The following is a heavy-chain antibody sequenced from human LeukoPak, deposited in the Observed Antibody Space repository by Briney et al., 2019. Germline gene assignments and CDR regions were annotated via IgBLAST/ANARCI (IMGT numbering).Heavy chain of an antibody. D-gene: IGHD6-13*01. V-gene: IGHV1-2*06. CDR3: ARALEGIAAAKLGLAY. CDR1: GYTFTGYY. Sequence: ASVKVSCKASGYTFTGYYMHWVRQAPGQGLEWMGRINPNSGGTNYAQKFQGRVTMTRDTSISTAYMELSRLRSDDTAVYYCARALEGIAAAKLGLAYWGQGTLVTVSS. CDR2: INPNSGGT. J-gene: IGHJ4*02.